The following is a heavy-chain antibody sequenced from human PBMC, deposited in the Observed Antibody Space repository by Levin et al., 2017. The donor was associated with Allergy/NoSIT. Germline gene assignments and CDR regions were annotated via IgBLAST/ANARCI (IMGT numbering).Heavy chain of an antibody. CDR3: ARRGTRDYYYYMDV. CDR1: GYSFTSYW. V-gene: IGHV5-51*01. CDR2: IYPGDSAT. J-gene: IGHJ6*03. Sequence: GGSLRLSCQGSGYSFTSYWIGWVRQMPGKGLEWMGIIYPGDSATRYSPSFQGQVTISADKSISTAYLQWSSLKASDTAIYYCARRGTRDYYYYMDVWGKGTTVTVSS. D-gene: IGHD1-1*01.